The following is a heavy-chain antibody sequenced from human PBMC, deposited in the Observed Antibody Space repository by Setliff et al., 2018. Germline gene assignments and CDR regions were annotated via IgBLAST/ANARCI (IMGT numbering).Heavy chain of an antibody. CDR3: ARQAVAGSDAFDI. CDR1: EYRFSTYW. V-gene: IGHV5-51*01. J-gene: IGHJ3*02. D-gene: IGHD6-19*01. Sequence: GESLKISCKGSEYRFSTYWIAWVRQMPGQGLEWMGIIYPGDSDTVYSPSFQGQVTISADRSITTAYLQWSSLKASDTAMYYCARQAVAGSDAFDIWGQGTMVTVSS. CDR2: IYPGDSDT.